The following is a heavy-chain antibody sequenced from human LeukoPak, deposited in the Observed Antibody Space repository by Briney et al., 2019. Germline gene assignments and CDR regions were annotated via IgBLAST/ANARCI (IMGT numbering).Heavy chain of an antibody. Sequence: PGGSPRLSCAASGFTFSSYAMSWVRQAPGKGLEWVSAVTKSGETTLYTDSVKGRFTISRDNSKNTVYLQMSSLRADDTAIYYCARDLGVVGAKADYWGQGTLVTVSS. CDR2: VTKSGETT. V-gene: IGHV3-23*01. CDR1: GFTFSSYA. CDR3: ARDLGVVGAKADY. D-gene: IGHD1-26*01. J-gene: IGHJ4*02.